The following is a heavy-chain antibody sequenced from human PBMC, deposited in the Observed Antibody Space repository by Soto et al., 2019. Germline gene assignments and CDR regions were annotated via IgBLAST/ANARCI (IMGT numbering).Heavy chain of an antibody. CDR2: IYNDGTYS. Sequence: PGGSLRLSCAASGFIFKMYWMHWVRQSPGKGLVWISRIYNDGTYSDYADSVRGRFTISRDNVNDTLYLQMNNLRAEDSGLYYCTRGPRPISTGTGDYWGQGTKVTVSS. CDR1: GFIFKMYW. D-gene: IGHD3-10*01. J-gene: IGHJ4*02. V-gene: IGHV3-74*01. CDR3: TRGPRPISTGTGDY.